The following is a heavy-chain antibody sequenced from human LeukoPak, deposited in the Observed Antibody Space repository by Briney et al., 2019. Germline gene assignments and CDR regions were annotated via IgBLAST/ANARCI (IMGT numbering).Heavy chain of an antibody. D-gene: IGHD3-22*01. V-gene: IGHV3-30*18. CDR2: ISSDGTDK. CDR3: AKTADLNYYDSSGYSLGS. CDR1: RFSFTTSI. J-gene: IGHJ5*02. Sequence: GRSLRLSCVASRFSFTTSIMHWVRQAPGNGLEWVALISSDGTDKYYGDSVKGRFTISRDNSKNTLYLQMNSLRAEDTAVYYCAKTADLNYYDSSGYSLGSWGQGTLVTVSS.